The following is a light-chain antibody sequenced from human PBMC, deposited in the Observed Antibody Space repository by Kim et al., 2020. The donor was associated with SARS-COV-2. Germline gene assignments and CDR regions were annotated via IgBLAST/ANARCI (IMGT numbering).Light chain of an antibody. CDR3: QSYDSSNHRVV. CDR1: RGSIASNY. V-gene: IGLV6-57*03. Sequence: TLTCSGTRSRGSIASNYVQWYRQRPGSAPTTVIYEDNQRPSGVPDRFSGSIDSSSNSASLTISGLKTEDEADYYCQSYDSSNHRVVFGGGTQLTVL. J-gene: IGLJ2*01. CDR2: EDN.